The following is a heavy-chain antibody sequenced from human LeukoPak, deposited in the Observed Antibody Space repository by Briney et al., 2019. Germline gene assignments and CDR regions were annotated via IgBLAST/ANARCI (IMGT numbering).Heavy chain of an antibody. CDR1: GFTFTTYW. Sequence: GESLRLSCAASGFTFTTYWMSWVRQAPGKGLEWVANIKQDGTERYYVDSVKGRFTISRDNAKNSLYLQMNSLRAEDTAVYYCARETVITMVRGAVYYYYYMDVWGKGTTVTISS. CDR2: IKQDGTER. J-gene: IGHJ6*03. CDR3: ARETVITMVRGAVYYYYYMDV. D-gene: IGHD3-10*01. V-gene: IGHV3-7*03.